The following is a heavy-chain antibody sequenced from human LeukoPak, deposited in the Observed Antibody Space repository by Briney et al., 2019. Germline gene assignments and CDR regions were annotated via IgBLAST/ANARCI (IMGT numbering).Heavy chain of an antibody. D-gene: IGHD2-15*01. V-gene: IGHV4-34*01. J-gene: IGHJ4*02. CDR1: GGSFSGYY. Sequence: SETLSLTCAVYGGSFSGYYWSWIRQPPGKGLEWIGEINHSGSTNYNPSLKSRVTISVDTSKNQFSLKLSSVTVADTAVYYCARPELLGFYFDYWGQGTLVTVSS. CDR2: INHSGST. CDR3: ARPELLGFYFDY.